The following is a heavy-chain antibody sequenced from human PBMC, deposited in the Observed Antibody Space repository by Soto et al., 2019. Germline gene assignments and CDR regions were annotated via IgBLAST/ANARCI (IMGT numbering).Heavy chain of an antibody. CDR1: GTSISSTFW. D-gene: IGHD6-13*01. Sequence: PSETLSLTCAVSGTSISSTFWWTWVRQTPGKGLEWIGEIYHSGSTNYNPSLKSRVTISVDKSKNQFSLKLSSVTAADTAVYYCARAERAAAGLFDYWGRGTLVTVSS. CDR3: ARAERAAAGLFDY. V-gene: IGHV4-4*02. J-gene: IGHJ4*02. CDR2: IYHSGST.